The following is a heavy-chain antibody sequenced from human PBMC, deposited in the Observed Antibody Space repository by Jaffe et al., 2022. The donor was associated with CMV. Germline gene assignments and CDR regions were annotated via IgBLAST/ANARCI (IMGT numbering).Heavy chain of an antibody. CDR1: GFTVSSNY. D-gene: IGHD3-10*01. V-gene: IGHV3-53*01. J-gene: IGHJ6*02. CDR3: ATRTPRSRRQPDYYYYGMDV. CDR2: IYSGGST. Sequence: EVQLVESGGGLIQPGGSLRLSCAASGFTVSSNYMSWVRQAPGKGLEWVSVIYSGGSTYYADSVKGRFTISRDNSKNTLYLQMNSLRAEDTAVYYCATRTPRSRRQPDYYYYGMDVWGQGTTVTVSS.